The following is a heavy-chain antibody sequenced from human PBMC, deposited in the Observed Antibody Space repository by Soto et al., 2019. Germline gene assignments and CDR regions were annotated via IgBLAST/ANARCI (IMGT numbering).Heavy chain of an antibody. Sequence: QVQLVQFGAEVRKPGSSVKVSCEASGGTFSGHAISWVRQAPGQGPEWMGGLIPLFGTTQHAQRFQGRLTITADKSTTTAYMELTSLRFEDTAIYYCARGPNWGYRFDAWGQGTLVTVSS. CDR1: GGTFSGHA. CDR2: LIPLFGTT. V-gene: IGHV1-69*06. CDR3: ARGPNWGYRFDA. J-gene: IGHJ4*02. D-gene: IGHD7-27*01.